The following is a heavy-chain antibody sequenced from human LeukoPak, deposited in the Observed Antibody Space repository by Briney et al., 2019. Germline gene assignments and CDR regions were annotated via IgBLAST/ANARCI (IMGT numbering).Heavy chain of an antibody. V-gene: IGHV3-48*01. J-gene: IGHJ4*02. CDR3: ARDGHKYNYDSGGYPPY. CDR2: ISSSSSNI. D-gene: IGHD3-22*01. CDR1: GFTFSSYS. Sequence: GGSLTLSCAASGFTFSSYSMLWVRPAPGKGLEWVSYISSSSSNIYYADSVKGRFTISRDNAKNSLYLQMNTLRAEDTAVYYCARDGHKYNYDSGGYPPYWGQGTLVTVSS.